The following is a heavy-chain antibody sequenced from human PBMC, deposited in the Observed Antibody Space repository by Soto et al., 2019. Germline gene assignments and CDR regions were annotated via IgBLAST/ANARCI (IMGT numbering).Heavy chain of an antibody. CDR1: GYTFTNFG. CDR2: ISAYNGNT. J-gene: IGHJ4*02. D-gene: IGHD3-16*01. V-gene: IGHV1-18*01. Sequence: ASVKVSCKTSGYTFTNFGLSWVRQAPGQGLEWMGWISAYNGNTNYAQNFQGRVTMTTDTSTSTAYMELRSLRSDDTAVYYCARGGTPIDYWAQGPLVTFSP. CDR3: ARGGTPIDY.